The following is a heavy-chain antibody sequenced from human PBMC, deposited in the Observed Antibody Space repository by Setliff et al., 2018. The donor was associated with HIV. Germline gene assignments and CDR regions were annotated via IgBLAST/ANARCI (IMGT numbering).Heavy chain of an antibody. Sequence: SETLSLTCTVSGGSISTYYWSWIRQPPGKGLEWIGSIYTSGSTNYNPSLKSRLTISLDTKNQFSLKLSSVTAADTAVYYCARGEVRSRYVSSRAPFYHYYYYMDVWGKGTTVTVSS. V-gene: IGHV4-4*08. D-gene: IGHD6-13*01. J-gene: IGHJ6*03. CDR2: IYTSGST. CDR1: GGSISTYY. CDR3: ARGEVRSRYVSSRAPFYHYYYYMDV.